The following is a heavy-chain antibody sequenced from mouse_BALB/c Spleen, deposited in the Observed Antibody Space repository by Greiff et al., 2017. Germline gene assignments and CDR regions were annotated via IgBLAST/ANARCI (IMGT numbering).Heavy chain of an antibody. CDR1: GYTFTDYA. Sequence: VKLQESGAELVRPGVSVKISCKGSGYTFTDYAMHWVKQSHAKSLEWIGVISTYYGDASYNQKFKGKATMTVDKSSSTAYMELARLTSEDSAIYYCARGGYGNYPAWFAYWGQGTLVTVSA. J-gene: IGHJ3*01. CDR3: ARGGYGNYPAWFAY. D-gene: IGHD2-1*01. V-gene: IGHV1S137*01. CDR2: ISTYYGDA.